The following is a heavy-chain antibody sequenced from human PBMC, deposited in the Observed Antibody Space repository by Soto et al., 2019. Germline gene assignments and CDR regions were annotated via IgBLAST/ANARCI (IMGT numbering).Heavy chain of an antibody. CDR1: GFTVSSNY. J-gene: IGHJ3*01. CDR3: ARDVVSRPHAKTGTN. V-gene: IGHV3-53*04. Sequence: PGGSLRLSCAASGFTVSSNYMSWVRQAPGKGLEWVSVIYSGGSTYYADSVKGRFTISRHNSKNTLYLQMNSLRAEDTAVYYCARDVVSRPHAKTGTNWGQGTMVTVSS. CDR2: IYSGGST.